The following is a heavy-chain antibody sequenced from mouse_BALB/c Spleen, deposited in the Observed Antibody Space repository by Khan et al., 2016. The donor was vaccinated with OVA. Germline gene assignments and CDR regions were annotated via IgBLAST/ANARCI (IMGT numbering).Heavy chain of an antibody. V-gene: IGHV3-2*02. CDR1: GYSITSEYA. J-gene: IGHJ4*01. CDR2: ISSTDST. CDR3: ARSLFYDYGFALDF. Sequence: EVKLLESGPGLVKPSQSLSLTCTVTGYSITSEYAWNWIRQFPGNKLEWMGYISSTDSTSYNPSLKSRISITRDTSKNQFFLQLKSVTTEDTATYYCARSLFYDYGFALDFWGRGTSVTVSS. D-gene: IGHD2-4*01.